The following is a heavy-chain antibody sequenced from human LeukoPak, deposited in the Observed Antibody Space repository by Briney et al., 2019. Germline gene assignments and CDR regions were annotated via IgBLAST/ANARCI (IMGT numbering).Heavy chain of an antibody. CDR1: GFTFSTYW. CDR2: IKGGGSDK. J-gene: IGHJ4*02. Sequence: GGSLRLSCAASGFTFSTYWMNWVRQAPGKGLEWVANIKGGGSDKYYADSVKGRFTISRDNAKNSLYLQMNSLRAEDTAVYYCARDESHYYGSGSTFDYWGQGTLVTVSS. CDR3: ARDESHYYGSGSTFDY. V-gene: IGHV3-7*03. D-gene: IGHD3-10*01.